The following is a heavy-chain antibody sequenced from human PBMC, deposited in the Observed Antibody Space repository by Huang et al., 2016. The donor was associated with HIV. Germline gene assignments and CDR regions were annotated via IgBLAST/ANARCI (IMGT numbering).Heavy chain of an antibody. CDR1: GFTFSDYS. D-gene: IGHD1-7*01. V-gene: IGHV3-21*01. CDR3: ARRYNWNYVAHGFDI. CDR2: ISGSSSYI. Sequence: EVQLVESGGGLVKPGGSLRLSCAASGFTFSDYSMSWVRQARGKGLQGVSNISGSSSYIYYVDAVKGRFAISRDNAKNLLFLQMNSLRAEDTAVYYCARRYNWNYVAHGFDIWGQGTMVTVSS. J-gene: IGHJ3*02.